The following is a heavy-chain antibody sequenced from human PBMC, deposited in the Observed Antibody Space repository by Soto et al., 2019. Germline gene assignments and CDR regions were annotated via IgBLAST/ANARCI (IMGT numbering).Heavy chain of an antibody. CDR1: GGTFSSYA. J-gene: IGHJ6*02. CDR3: AGYYYDGSGYPNYYYYAMDV. CDR2: IIPIFGTA. V-gene: IGHV1-69*01. D-gene: IGHD3-22*01. Sequence: QVQLVQAGAEVKKPGSSVKVSCKASGGTFSSYAISWVRQAPGQGLEWMGGIIPIFGTANYAQKFKGRVTITAVESTSTAYLELSSVRSEDTAVYYCAGYYYDGSGYPNYYYYAMDVWGQGTTVTVSS.